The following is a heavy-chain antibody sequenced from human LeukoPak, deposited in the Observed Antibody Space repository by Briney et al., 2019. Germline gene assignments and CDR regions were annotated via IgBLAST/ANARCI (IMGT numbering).Heavy chain of an antibody. Sequence: GGSLRLSCAASGFIVSTNYMTWVRQAPGKGLEWVSIIYIGGSTEYTDSVKGRFTISRDNSKNTLYLQMNSLRTEDTAVYYCARGYYGSGSASNWFDPWGQGILVTVSS. CDR1: GFIVSTNY. V-gene: IGHV3-66*01. CDR3: ARGYYGSGSASNWFDP. CDR2: IYIGGST. D-gene: IGHD3-10*01. J-gene: IGHJ5*02.